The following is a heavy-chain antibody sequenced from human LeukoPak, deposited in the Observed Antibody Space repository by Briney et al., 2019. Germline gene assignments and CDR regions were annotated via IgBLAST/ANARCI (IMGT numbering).Heavy chain of an antibody. Sequence: ASETLSLTCIVSGGSISSNNYYWGWIRQHPGKGLEWIGYIYYSGSTYYNPSLKSRVTISVDTSKNQFSLKLSSVTAADTAVYYCARGSSGYYYGWGQGTLVTVSS. CDR3: ARGSSGYYYG. D-gene: IGHD3-22*01. J-gene: IGHJ4*02. V-gene: IGHV4-31*03. CDR2: IYYSGST. CDR1: GGSISSNNYY.